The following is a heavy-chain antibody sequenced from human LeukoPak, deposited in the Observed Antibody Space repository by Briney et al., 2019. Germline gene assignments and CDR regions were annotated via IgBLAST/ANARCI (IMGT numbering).Heavy chain of an antibody. CDR1: GFTFGDYA. J-gene: IGHJ3*02. V-gene: IGHV3-49*03. D-gene: IGHD6-13*01. CDR3: TSARAAGTDNTHNDAFDI. Sequence: GGSLRLSCTASGFTFGDYAMSWFRQAPGKGLEWVGFIRSKAYGGTTEYAASVKGRFTISRDDSKSIAYLQMNSLKTEDTAVYYCTSARAAGTDNTHNDAFDIWGQGTMVTVSS. CDR2: IRSKAYGGTT.